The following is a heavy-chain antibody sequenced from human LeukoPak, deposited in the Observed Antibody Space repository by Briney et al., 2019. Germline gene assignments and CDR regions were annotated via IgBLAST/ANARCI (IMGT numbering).Heavy chain of an antibody. CDR2: INPNSGGT. Sequence: GASVKVSCKASGGTFSSYTISWVRQAPGQGLEWMGWINPNSGGTNYAQKFQGRVTMTRDTSISTAYMELSRLRSDDTAVYYCARVLYSSGWYDGDYWGQGTLVTVSS. CDR1: GGTFSSYT. CDR3: ARVLYSSGWYDGDY. V-gene: IGHV1-2*02. J-gene: IGHJ4*02. D-gene: IGHD6-19*01.